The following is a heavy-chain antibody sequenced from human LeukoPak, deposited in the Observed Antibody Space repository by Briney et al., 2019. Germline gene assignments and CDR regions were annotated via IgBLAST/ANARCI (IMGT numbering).Heavy chain of an antibody. Sequence: GGSLRLSCAASGFTFSSYSMNWVRQAPGKGLEWVSSISSSSSYIYYADSVKGRFTISRDNAKNSLYLQMNSLRAEDTAMYYCARGGDGYNSDLDYWGQGTLVTVPS. J-gene: IGHJ4*02. CDR3: ARGGDGYNSDLDY. D-gene: IGHD5-24*01. CDR1: GFTFSSYS. CDR2: ISSSSSYI. V-gene: IGHV3-21*01.